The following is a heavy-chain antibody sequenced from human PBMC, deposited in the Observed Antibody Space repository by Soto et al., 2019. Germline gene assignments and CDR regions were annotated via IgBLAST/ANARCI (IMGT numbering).Heavy chain of an antibody. Sequence: SETLSLTCTVSGGSIISYYWSWIRQPPGKGLEWIGHIYYSGSTNNNPSLKSRVTMSVDTSKKQFSLKVSSVTAADTAVYYCARDQNYVGFAQWGQGTLVTVSS. V-gene: IGHV4-59*01. CDR1: GGSIISYY. CDR3: ARDQNYVGFAQ. D-gene: IGHD3-10*02. CDR2: IYYSGST. J-gene: IGHJ4*02.